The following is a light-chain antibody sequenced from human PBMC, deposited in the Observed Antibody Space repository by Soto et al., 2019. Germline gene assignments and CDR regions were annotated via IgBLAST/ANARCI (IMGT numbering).Light chain of an antibody. V-gene: IGKV3-15*01. J-gene: IGKJ1*01. Sequence: DIVMTQSPAILSVSPGERATLSCRASQSVSSNLAWYQQKPGQAPRLLIYGASTRATDIPARFSGSGSGTEFTLTISSLQSEDFAVYYCQQYNDWPPWTFGQGTKVEIK. CDR1: QSVSSN. CDR2: GAS. CDR3: QQYNDWPPWT.